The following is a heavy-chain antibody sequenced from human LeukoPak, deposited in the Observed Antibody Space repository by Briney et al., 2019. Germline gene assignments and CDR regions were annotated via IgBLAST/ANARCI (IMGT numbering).Heavy chain of an antibody. D-gene: IGHD2-21*02. V-gene: IGHV3-7*04. CDR2: INFDGSEK. Sequence: GGSLRLSCAASGFTFRDYWMSWVRQAPGNGLEWVAKINFDGSEKYYVDSVKGRFTISRDNAKNSLYLQMSSMRAEDTAVYYCARGGDPVKYYAEYFQYWGQGTLVTVSS. J-gene: IGHJ1*01. CDR1: GFTFRDYW. CDR3: ARGGDPVKYYAEYFQY.